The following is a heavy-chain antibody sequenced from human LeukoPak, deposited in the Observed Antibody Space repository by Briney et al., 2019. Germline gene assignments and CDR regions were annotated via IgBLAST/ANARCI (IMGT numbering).Heavy chain of an antibody. J-gene: IGHJ5*02. CDR3: ARDAYSSGWYRWFDP. CDR2: IYTGGSA. V-gene: IGHV3-53*01. D-gene: IGHD6-19*01. CDR1: GFSVSNTY. Sequence: GGSLRLSCAASGFSVSNTYISWVRQAPGKGLEWVSVIYTGGSAYYAESVKGRFTISRDNSKNTLYLQMSSLRAEDTAVYYCARDAYSSGWYRWFDPWAQGTLVTVSS.